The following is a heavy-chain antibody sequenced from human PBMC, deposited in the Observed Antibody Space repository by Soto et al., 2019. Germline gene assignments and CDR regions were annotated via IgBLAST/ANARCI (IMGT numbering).Heavy chain of an antibody. J-gene: IGHJ4*02. Sequence: EVQLLESGGDLVQPGGSLRLSCAASGFILSDYGMSWVRQAPGRGLEWVSTISGGGENTHYADSVKGRFTISRDNSKSTQWLQLNSLRAEDTAMYYCATDVGGSAFFLKWGQGTLVTVSS. D-gene: IGHD1-26*01. CDR2: ISGGGENT. V-gene: IGHV3-23*01. CDR1: GFILSDYG. CDR3: ATDVGGSAFFLK.